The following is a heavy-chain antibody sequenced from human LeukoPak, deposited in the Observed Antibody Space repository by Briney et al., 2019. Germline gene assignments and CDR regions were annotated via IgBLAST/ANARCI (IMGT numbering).Heavy chain of an antibody. Sequence: SVKVCCKASGGTFSSYDISWVRQAPGQGLEWMGGIIPIFGTANYAQKFQGRVTITADESTSTAYMELSSLRSEDTAEYYCARDRSGDNWFNPWGQGTLVTVSS. CDR2: IIPIFGTA. CDR3: ARDRSGDNWFNP. CDR1: GGTFSSYD. V-gene: IGHV1-69*01. D-gene: IGHD3-10*01. J-gene: IGHJ5*02.